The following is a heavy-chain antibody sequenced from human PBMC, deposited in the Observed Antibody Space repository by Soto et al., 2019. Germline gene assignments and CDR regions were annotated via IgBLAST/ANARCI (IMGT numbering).Heavy chain of an antibody. D-gene: IGHD3-3*01. Sequence: QVQLVQPGAEVKKPGASVKVSCKASGYTFTSYAMHWVRQAPGQRLEWMGWINAGNGNTKYSQKFQGRVTITRDTSASTAYMELSSLRSQDTAVYYCARDRSITICGVVIERVIAFDIWGQGTMVTGSS. V-gene: IGHV1-3*01. J-gene: IGHJ3*02. CDR2: INAGNGNT. CDR1: GYTFTSYA. CDR3: ARDRSITICGVVIERVIAFDI.